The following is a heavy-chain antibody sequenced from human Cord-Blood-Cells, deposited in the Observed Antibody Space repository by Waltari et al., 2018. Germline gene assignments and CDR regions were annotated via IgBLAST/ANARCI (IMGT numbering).Heavy chain of an antibody. CDR2: IIPSVGTE. D-gene: IGHD3-10*01. V-gene: IGHV1-69*01. Sequence: QVQLVQSGAEVKKPGSSVKVSCKAYVCTFSRYAIRWVRPAPGKGLEWMGGIIPSVGTENYARQSQGRVAITGCESSSTAYRRRSRLKSDGTAVYYWSRDLDRGVNWFDPVGQGTLFSVSS. CDR3: SRDLDRGVNWFDP. J-gene: IGHJ5*02. CDR1: VCTFSRYA.